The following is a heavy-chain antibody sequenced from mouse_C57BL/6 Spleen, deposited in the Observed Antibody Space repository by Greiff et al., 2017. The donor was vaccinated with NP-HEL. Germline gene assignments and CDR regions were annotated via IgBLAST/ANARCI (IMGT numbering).Heavy chain of an antibody. CDR2: INPNYGTT. CDR1: GYSFTDYN. D-gene: IGHD1-1*01. CDR3: ARNYYGSSYFAY. Sequence: VHVKQSGPELVKPGASVKISCKASGYSFTDYNMNWVKQRNGKSLEWIGVINPNYGTTSYNQKFKGKATLTVDQSSSTAYMQLNSLTSEDSAVYYCARNYYGSSYFAYWGQGTLVTVSA. V-gene: IGHV1-39*01. J-gene: IGHJ3*01.